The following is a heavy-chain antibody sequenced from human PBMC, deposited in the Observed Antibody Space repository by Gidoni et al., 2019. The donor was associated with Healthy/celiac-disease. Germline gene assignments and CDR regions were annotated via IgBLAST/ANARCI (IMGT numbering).Heavy chain of an antibody. D-gene: IGHD3-22*01. CDR1: GGSFSGYY. CDR3: AAYYYDSSGGFDY. CDR2: INHSGST. J-gene: IGHJ4*02. Sequence: QVQLQQWGAGLLKPSETLSLTCAVYGGSFSGYYWSWIRQPPGKGLEWIGEINHSGSTNYNPSLKSRVTISVDTSKNQFSLKLSSVTAADTAVYYCAAYYYDSSGGFDYWGQGTLVTVSS. V-gene: IGHV4-34*01.